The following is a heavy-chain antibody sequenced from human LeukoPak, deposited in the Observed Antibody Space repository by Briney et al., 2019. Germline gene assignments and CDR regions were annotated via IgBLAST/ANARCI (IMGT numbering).Heavy chain of an antibody. J-gene: IGHJ5*02. D-gene: IGHD2-2*02. V-gene: IGHV1-18*01. CDR3: AREPAPYCSSTSCYRGRWFDP. CDR1: GYTFTSYG. CDR2: ISAYNGNT. Sequence: ASVKVSCKASGYTFTSYGISWVRQAPGQGLEWMGWISAYNGNTNYAQRLQGRVTMTTDTSTSTAYMELRSLRSDDTAVYYCAREPAPYCSSTSCYRGRWFDPWGQGTLVTVSS.